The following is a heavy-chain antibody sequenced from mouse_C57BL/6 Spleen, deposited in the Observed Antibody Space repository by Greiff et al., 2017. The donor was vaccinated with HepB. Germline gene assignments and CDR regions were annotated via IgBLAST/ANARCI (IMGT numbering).Heavy chain of an antibody. J-gene: IGHJ1*03. Sequence: EVQLQQSGPELVKPGASVKISCKASGYTFTDYYMNWVKQSHGKSLEWIGDINPNNGGTSYNQKFKGKATLTVDKSSSTAYMELRSLTSEDSAVYYCARSLYDGWYFDVWGTGTTVTVSS. V-gene: IGHV1-26*01. CDR1: GYTFTDYY. CDR2: INPNNGGT. D-gene: IGHD2-3*01. CDR3: ARSLYDGWYFDV.